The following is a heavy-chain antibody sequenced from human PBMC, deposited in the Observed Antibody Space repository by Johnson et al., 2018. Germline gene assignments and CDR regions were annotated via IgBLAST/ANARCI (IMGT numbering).Heavy chain of an antibody. Sequence: VQLVQSGGGLVQPGGSLRLSCAASGFTFSRNWMNWVRQAPGKGLEWVANIKQDGSDKYYVDSVKGRFTISRDNAKNSLYLQMNSLRAEDTAVYYCGRLRWDTAIMYMDVWGKGTTVTVSS. CDR2: IKQDGSDK. CDR1: GFTFSRNW. V-gene: IGHV3-7*01. CDR3: GRLRWDTAIMYMDV. J-gene: IGHJ6*03. D-gene: IGHD5-18*01.